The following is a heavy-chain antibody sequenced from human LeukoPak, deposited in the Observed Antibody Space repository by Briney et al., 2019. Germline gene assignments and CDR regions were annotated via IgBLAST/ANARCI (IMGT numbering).Heavy chain of an antibody. J-gene: IGHJ5*02. CDR3: ASSPVVAATLGWFDP. Sequence: SETLSLTCTVSGGSISSYYWSWIRQPPGKGLEWIGYIYYSGSTNYNPSLKSRVTISVDTSKNQFSLKLSSVTAADTAVYYCASSPVVAATLGWFDPWGQGTLVTVSS. D-gene: IGHD2-15*01. CDR2: IYYSGST. V-gene: IGHV4-59*01. CDR1: GGSISSYY.